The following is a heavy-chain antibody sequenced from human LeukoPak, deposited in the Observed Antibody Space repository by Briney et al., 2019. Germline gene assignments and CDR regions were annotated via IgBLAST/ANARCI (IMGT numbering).Heavy chain of an antibody. Sequence: SETLSLTCTVSGGSISSSSYYWGWIRQPPGKGLERIGSIYYSGSTYYNPSLKSRVTISVDTSKNQFSLKLSSVTAADTAVCYCARDSRYESSSAYNWFDPWGQGTLVTVSS. CDR1: GGSISSSSYY. V-gene: IGHV4-39*07. CDR2: IYYSGST. D-gene: IGHD6-6*01. CDR3: ARDSRYESSSAYNWFDP. J-gene: IGHJ5*02.